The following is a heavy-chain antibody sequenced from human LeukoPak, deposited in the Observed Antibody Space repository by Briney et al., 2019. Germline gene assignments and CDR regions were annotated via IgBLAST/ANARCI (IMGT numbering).Heavy chain of an antibody. Sequence: GGSLRLSCAASGSTFDDYGMSWVRQAPGKGLEWVSGINWNGGSTGYADSVKGRFTISRDNAKNSLYLQMNSLRAEDTALYYCARGIAVAVPYAFDIWGQGTMVTVSS. D-gene: IGHD6-19*01. CDR2: INWNGGST. CDR1: GSTFDDYG. J-gene: IGHJ3*02. CDR3: ARGIAVAVPYAFDI. V-gene: IGHV3-20*04.